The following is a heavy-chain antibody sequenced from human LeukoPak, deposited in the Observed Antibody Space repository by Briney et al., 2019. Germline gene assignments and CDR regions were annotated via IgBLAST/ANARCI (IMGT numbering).Heavy chain of an antibody. V-gene: IGHV3-30*03. J-gene: IGHJ4*02. CDR3: ARDRGGDSSGYPLH. D-gene: IGHD3-22*01. CDR1: GFTFSSYG. Sequence: GGSLRLSCAASGFTFSSYGMHWVRQAPGKGLEWVAVISYDGSNKYYADSVKGRFTISRDNSKNTVYLQMNSLRAEDTAVYYCARDRGGDSSGYPLHWGQGTLVTVSS. CDR2: ISYDGSNK.